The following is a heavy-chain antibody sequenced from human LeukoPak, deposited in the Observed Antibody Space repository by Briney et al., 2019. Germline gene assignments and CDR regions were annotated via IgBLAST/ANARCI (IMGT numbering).Heavy chain of an antibody. Sequence: SETLSLTCAVYGGSFSGYYWSWIRQPPGKGLEWIGEINHSGSTNYNPSLKSRVTISVDTSKNQFSLKLSSVTAADTAVYYCAREGDSSGYYEYWGQGTLVTVSS. V-gene: IGHV4-34*01. J-gene: IGHJ4*02. D-gene: IGHD3-22*01. CDR1: GGSFSGYY. CDR3: AREGDSSGYYEY. CDR2: INHSGST.